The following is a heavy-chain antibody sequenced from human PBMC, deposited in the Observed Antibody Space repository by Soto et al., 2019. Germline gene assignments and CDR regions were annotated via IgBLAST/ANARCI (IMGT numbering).Heavy chain of an antibody. J-gene: IGHJ4*02. V-gene: IGHV4-4*02. D-gene: IGHD3-10*01. Sequence: QVQLQESGPGLVKPSGTLSLTCDVSSGSLSSGNWWSWVRQTPGRGLEWIGEIYHSGNTNYNPSLKSRLTMSVDESKTQFYLKLSSVTAADTAVYYCASLNLIRGSSWGYWGQGTLVTVSS. CDR2: IYHSGNT. CDR1: SGSLSSGNW. CDR3: ASLNLIRGSSWGY.